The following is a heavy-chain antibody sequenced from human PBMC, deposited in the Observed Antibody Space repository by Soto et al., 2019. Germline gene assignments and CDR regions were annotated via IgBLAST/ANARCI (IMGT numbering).Heavy chain of an antibody. D-gene: IGHD3-3*01. Sequence: PGGSLRLSCAASGFTFSSYWMSWVRQAPGKGLEWVANIKQDGSEKYYVDSVKGRFTISRDNAKNSLYLQMNSLRAEDTAVYYCARDAYSDFWSGYYGKAPYYFDYWGQGTLVTVSS. CDR1: GFTFSSYW. CDR3: ARDAYSDFWSGYYGKAPYYFDY. V-gene: IGHV3-7*01. CDR2: IKQDGSEK. J-gene: IGHJ4*02.